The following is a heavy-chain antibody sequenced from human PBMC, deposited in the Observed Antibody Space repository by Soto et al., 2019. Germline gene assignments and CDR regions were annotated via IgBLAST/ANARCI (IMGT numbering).Heavy chain of an antibody. CDR2: ISYDANNR. CDR3: ARAMDTAMASKDNWFDP. V-gene: IGHV3-30-3*01. Sequence: QVQLVESGGGVVQPGRSLRLSCAASGFTFRSYAMHWVRQAPGKGLEWVAVISYDANNRYYTDSVKGRFTISRDNSKNTLYLQVNSLRAEDTAVYYCARAMDTAMASKDNWFDPWGQGTLVTVSS. CDR1: GFTFRSYA. J-gene: IGHJ5*02. D-gene: IGHD5-18*01.